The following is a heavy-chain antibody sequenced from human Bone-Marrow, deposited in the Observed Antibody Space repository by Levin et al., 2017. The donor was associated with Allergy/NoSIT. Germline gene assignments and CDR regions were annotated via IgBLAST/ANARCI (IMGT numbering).Heavy chain of an antibody. V-gene: IGHV1-18*01. CDR3: ARDRLLRGTSSAIDH. CDR2: VTPFNGNT. D-gene: IGHD3-16*01. Sequence: GESLKISCKASGYTFSTYGFSWVRQGPGQRLEWMGWVTPFNGNTLYAKTFQGRVTMTTEESTGTAYLDLNSLTSDDTAVYYCARDRLLRGTSSAIDHWGQGTLVTVSS. CDR1: GYTFSTYG. J-gene: IGHJ4*02.